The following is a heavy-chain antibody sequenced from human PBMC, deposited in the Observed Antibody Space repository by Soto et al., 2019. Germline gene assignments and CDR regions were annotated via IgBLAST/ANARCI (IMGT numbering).Heavy chain of an antibody. D-gene: IGHD2-2*01. CDR1: GFTFSSYS. CDR3: PRRHCSSSSCPSNYRYFDY. V-gene: IGHV3-23*01. Sequence: EVQLLESGGVLVQPGGSLRLSCAASGFTFSSYSMSWVRQAPGKGLEWVSSISGSGGSTYYTDSVKGRFTISRDNSKNTLYLQMNSLRAEDTAVYYCPRRHCSSSSCPSNYRYFDYWGQGTLVTVSS. J-gene: IGHJ4*02. CDR2: ISGSGGST.